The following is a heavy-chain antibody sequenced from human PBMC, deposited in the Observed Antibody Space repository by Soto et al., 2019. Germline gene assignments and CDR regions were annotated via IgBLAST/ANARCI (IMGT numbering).Heavy chain of an antibody. CDR3: AKDSLQWGQRRYYFDY. Sequence: PGGSLRLCCAASGYTVSSYGMHWLRQAPGKGLEWVAVIWYDGSNKYYADSVKGRFTISGDNSKNTLYLQMNSLRAEDTAVYYCAKDSLQWGQRRYYFDYWDHGTLVTVPQ. CDR2: IWYDGSNK. V-gene: IGHV3-33*06. CDR1: GYTVSSYG. D-gene: IGHD1-1*01. J-gene: IGHJ4*01.